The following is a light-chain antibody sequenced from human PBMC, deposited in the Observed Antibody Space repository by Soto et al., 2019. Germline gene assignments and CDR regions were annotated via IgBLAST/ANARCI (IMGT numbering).Light chain of an antibody. CDR2: EVT. J-gene: IGLJ3*02. V-gene: IGLV2-14*01. CDR1: SGDIGSYNR. CDR3: SSYRRNRDVV. Sequence: QSVLTQPASVSGSPGQSITISCTGTSGDIGSYNRVSWYQQHPGKAPKLIIYEVTDRPSGVSNRFSGSKSGNTASLTISGLQAEDEADYYCSSYRRNRDVVFGGGTKVTVL.